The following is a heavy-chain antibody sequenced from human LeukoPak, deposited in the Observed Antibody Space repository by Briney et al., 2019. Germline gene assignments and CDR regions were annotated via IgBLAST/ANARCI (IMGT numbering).Heavy chain of an antibody. CDR3: ARGGTSTRTYYHPGMDV. V-gene: IGHV1-69*10. CDR2: IIPILGIG. Sequence: ASVKVSCKAAGGSFSSYAIGWGREAPGQGLEWMGGIIPILGIGNYAQKFQGRVTITAAKSTSTAYMELSSLRSEDTAVYSCARGGTSTRTYYHPGMDVWGQGTTVTVSS. CDR1: GGSFSSYA. D-gene: IGHD1-26*01. J-gene: IGHJ6*02.